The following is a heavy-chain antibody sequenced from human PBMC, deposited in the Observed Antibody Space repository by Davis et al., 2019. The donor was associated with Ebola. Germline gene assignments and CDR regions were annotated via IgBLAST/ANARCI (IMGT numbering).Heavy chain of an antibody. J-gene: IGHJ5*02. Sequence: SETLSLTCAVSGGFISSSNWWSWVRQPPGKGLEWIGEIYHSGSTNYNPSLKSRVTISVDKSKNQFSLKLSSVTAADTAVYYCARITRITMIVVVNNWFDPWGQGTLVTVSS. CDR1: GGFISSSNW. V-gene: IGHV4-4*02. CDR3: ARITRITMIVVVNNWFDP. CDR2: IYHSGST. D-gene: IGHD3-22*01.